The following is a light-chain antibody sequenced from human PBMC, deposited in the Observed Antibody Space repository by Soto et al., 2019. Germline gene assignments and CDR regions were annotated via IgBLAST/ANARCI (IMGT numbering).Light chain of an antibody. J-gene: IGLJ1*01. CDR2: EVS. CDR3: SSFAGTNSFV. Sequence: QSALTQPASVSGSPGQSITISCTGTSSDVGGYKYVSWYQQHPGKAPKLMIYEVSNRPSGVSNRFSGSKSDTTASLTVSGLQAEDEADYYCSSFAGTNSFVFGTGTKLTVL. CDR1: SSDVGGYKY. V-gene: IGLV2-14*01.